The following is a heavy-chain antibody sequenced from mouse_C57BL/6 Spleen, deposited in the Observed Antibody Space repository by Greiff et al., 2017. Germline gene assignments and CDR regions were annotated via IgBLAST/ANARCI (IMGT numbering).Heavy chain of an antibody. CDR3: ARDGYVAY. V-gene: IGHV1-80*01. CDR2: IYPEDGDT. CDR1: GYAFSSYW. Sequence: QVQLKQSGAELVKPGASVKISCKASGYAFSSYWMNWVKQRPGKGLEWIGQIYPEDGDTNYNGKFKGKATLTADKSSSTAYMQLSSLTSEDSAVYFCARDGYVAYWGQGTLVTVSA. J-gene: IGHJ3*01. D-gene: IGHD2-2*01.